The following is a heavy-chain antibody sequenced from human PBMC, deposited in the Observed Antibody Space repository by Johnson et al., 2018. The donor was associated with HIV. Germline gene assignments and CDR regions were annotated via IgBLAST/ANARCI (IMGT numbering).Heavy chain of an antibody. J-gene: IGHJ3*02. D-gene: IGHD2-8*02. CDR3: ARDRYCSGGVCDAFDI. Sequence: VQLVESGGGLVQPGGSLRLSCAASGFTVSSNYMSWVRQAPGKGLEWVSVIYSGGSTYYADSVKGRFTISRDNSKNTRYLQMNSLGAEDTAVYYCARDRYCSGGVCDAFDIWGQGTMVAVSS. CDR1: GFTVSSNY. V-gene: IGHV3-53*04. CDR2: IYSGGST.